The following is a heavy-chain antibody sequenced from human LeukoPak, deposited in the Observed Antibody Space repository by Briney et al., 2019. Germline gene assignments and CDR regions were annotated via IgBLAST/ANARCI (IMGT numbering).Heavy chain of an antibody. D-gene: IGHD1-26*01. CDR2: IYHSGST. CDR3: ARGAVSVVGAFNY. V-gene: IGHV4-30-2*01. J-gene: IGHJ4*02. CDR1: GGSISSGGYS. Sequence: SQTLSLTCGVCGGSISSGGYSWRWIRQPPGKGLEWIGYIYHSGSTYYNPSLKSRVTISVDRSKNQFSLKLSSVTAADTAVYYCARGAVSVVGAFNYWGQGTLVTVSS.